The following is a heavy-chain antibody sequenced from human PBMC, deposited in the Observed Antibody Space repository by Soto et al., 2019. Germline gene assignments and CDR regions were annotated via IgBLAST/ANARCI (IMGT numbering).Heavy chain of an antibody. CDR3: ARDSSSTGLYFDY. V-gene: IGHV3-33*01. D-gene: IGHD2-2*01. J-gene: IGHJ4*02. CDR1: GVTFSNHA. Sequence: QVQLVESGGGVVQPGRSLRLSCAASGVTFSNHAMHWVRQAPGEGLEWVAFIWYDGSSKYYADSVKGRFTISRDNPQNTLYLQMNSLRAEDTAVYYCARDSSSTGLYFDYWGQGTLVTVSS. CDR2: IWYDGSSK.